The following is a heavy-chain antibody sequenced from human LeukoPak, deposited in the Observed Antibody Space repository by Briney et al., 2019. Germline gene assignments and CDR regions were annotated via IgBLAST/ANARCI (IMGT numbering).Heavy chain of an antibody. V-gene: IGHV3-21*01. CDR3: ASGEFPPLSY. CDR2: ISSSSSYI. J-gene: IGHJ4*02. CDR1: AFTVSSYS. D-gene: IGHD3-10*01. Sequence: GGSLRLSCAASAFTVSSYSMNWVRQAPGKGLEWVSSISSSSSYIYYADSVKGRFTISRDNAKNSLYLQMNSLRAEDTAVYYCASGEFPPLSYWGQGTLVTVSS.